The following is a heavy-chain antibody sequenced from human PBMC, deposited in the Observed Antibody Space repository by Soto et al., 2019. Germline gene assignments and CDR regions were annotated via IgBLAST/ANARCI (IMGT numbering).Heavy chain of an antibody. CDR3: ARPMNNWNDQLTDYGMDV. D-gene: IGHD1-20*01. CDR2: INAGNGNT. Sequence: ASVKVSCKASGYTFTSYAMHWVRQAPGQRLEWMGWINAGNGNTKYSQKFQGRVTITRDTSTSTVYMELSSLRSEDTAVYYCARPMNNWNDQLTDYGMDVWGQGTTVTVSS. J-gene: IGHJ6*02. V-gene: IGHV1-3*01. CDR1: GYTFTSYA.